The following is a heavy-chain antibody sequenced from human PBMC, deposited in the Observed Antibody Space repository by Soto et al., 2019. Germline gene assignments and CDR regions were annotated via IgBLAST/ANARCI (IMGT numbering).Heavy chain of an antibody. D-gene: IGHD2-15*01. V-gene: IGHV4-59*01. J-gene: IGHJ4*02. CDR1: GGSIVSFC. CDR3: ARAGAATLFDY. Sequence: XXPQSLPCTVSGGSIVSFCWRWIRQPPGKGPEWIGEVYHSGNTNYNPSLKSRVIISVDKSKNQFSLKLSSVTAADTAVYYCARAGAATLFDYCGQGTLVTVSS. CDR2: VYHSGNT.